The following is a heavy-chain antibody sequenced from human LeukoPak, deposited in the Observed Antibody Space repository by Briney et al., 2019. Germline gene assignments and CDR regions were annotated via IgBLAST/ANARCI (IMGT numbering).Heavy chain of an antibody. CDR1: GGSISSSSYY. D-gene: IGHD5-24*01. CDR3: ASRWLQFGLGPNFDY. V-gene: IGHV4-39*01. J-gene: IGHJ4*02. CDR2: IYYSGST. Sequence: SETLSLTCTVSGGSISSSSYYWGWIRQPPGKGLEWIGSIYYSGSTYYNPSLKSRVTISVDTSKNQFSLKLSSVTAADTAVYYCASRWLQFGLGPNFDYWGQGTLVTVSS.